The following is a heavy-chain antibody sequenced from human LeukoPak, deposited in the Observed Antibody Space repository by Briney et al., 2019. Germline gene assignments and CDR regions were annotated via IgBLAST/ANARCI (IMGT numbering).Heavy chain of an antibody. CDR1: GGSISSYY. V-gene: IGHV4-59*01. CDR2: TYYSGST. CDR3: ARARVVVTTEVWSANFDY. Sequence: SETLSLTCTVSGGSISSYYWSWIRPPPGKGLEWIGYTYYSGSTNYNPSLKSRVTISVDTSKNQFSLKLSSVTAADTAVYYCARARVVVTTEVWSANFDYWGQGTLVTVSS. D-gene: IGHD3-22*01. J-gene: IGHJ4*02.